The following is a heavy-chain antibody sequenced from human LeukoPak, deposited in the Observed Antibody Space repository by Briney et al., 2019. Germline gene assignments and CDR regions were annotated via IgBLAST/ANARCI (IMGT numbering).Heavy chain of an antibody. Sequence: SETLSLTCTVSGVSISSSNNFWGWIRQPPGKGLEWIGSVHYSGTTYYIPSLKSRVTISVDTSKNQFSLKLSSVTAADTAVYYCARHEEEDGYNAKTFGYWGQGTLVIVSS. CDR1: GVSISSSNNF. CDR3: ARHEEEDGYNAKTFGY. V-gene: IGHV4-39*01. CDR2: VHYSGTT. J-gene: IGHJ4*02. D-gene: IGHD5-24*01.